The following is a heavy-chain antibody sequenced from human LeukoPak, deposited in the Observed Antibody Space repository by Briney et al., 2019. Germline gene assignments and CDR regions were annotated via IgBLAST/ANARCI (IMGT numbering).Heavy chain of an antibody. CDR2: ISSSSSYI. D-gene: IGHD6-13*01. CDR3: ARGTSSSSWYLAEYFQH. J-gene: IGHJ1*01. CDR1: GFTFSSYS. V-gene: IGHV3-21*01. Sequence: RGSLRLSCAASGFTFSSYSMNWVRHAPGKGLEWVSSISSSSSYIYYADSVKGRFTISRDNAKNSLYLQMNSLRAEDTAVYYCARGTSSSSWYLAEYFQHWGQGTLVTVSS.